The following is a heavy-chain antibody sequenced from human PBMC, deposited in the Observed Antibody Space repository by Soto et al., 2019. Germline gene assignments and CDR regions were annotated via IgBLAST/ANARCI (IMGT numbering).Heavy chain of an antibody. CDR2: INYSGNI. Sequence: SETLSLTCAVYGASFSGYQWTWIRQTPGKGLEWIGEINYSGNINYNPSLKSRVTISLDTSKNQISLKLSSVTAADTAVYYCARVSKPYCGGDCYSGYFDYWGQGTLVTVSS. V-gene: IGHV4-34*01. J-gene: IGHJ4*02. D-gene: IGHD2-21*02. CDR3: ARVSKPYCGGDCYSGYFDY. CDR1: GASFSGYQ.